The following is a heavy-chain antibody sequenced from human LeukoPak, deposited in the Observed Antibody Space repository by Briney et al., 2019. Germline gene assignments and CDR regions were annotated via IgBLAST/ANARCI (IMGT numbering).Heavy chain of an antibody. CDR3: ARGQDGRSGTFDY. CDR1: GDSVSSGSCY. J-gene: IGHJ4*02. Sequence: SETLSLTCTVSGDSVSSGSCYLSWIRQPPGKGLDWIAYMSPSGTTNYNPSLKSRVTTSVDTSRTQFSLRLSSVTAADTAVYCCARGQDGRSGTFDYWGQGTLVTVSS. CDR2: MSPSGTT. V-gene: IGHV4-61*01. D-gene: IGHD1-7*01.